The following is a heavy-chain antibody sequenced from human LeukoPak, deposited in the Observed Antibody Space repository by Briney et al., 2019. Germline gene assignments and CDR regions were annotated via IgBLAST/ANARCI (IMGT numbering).Heavy chain of an antibody. Sequence: ASETLSLTCAVYGGSFSGFYWSWLRQPPGKGLQWIGEIDHSGSTYYNPSLKSRVTISVDTSKKQFSLMLRSVTAADTAVYYCAAGTMITSSRDAFDIWGQGTMVTVSS. D-gene: IGHD3-16*01. V-gene: IGHV4-34*01. CDR1: GGSFSGFY. CDR3: AAGTMITSSRDAFDI. CDR2: IDHSGST. J-gene: IGHJ3*02.